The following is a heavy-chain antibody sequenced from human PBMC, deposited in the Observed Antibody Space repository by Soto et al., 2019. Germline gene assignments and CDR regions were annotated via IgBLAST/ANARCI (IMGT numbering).Heavy chain of an antibody. CDR2: MNPNSGNT. CDR3: ARGSCTNGVCYFINWFDP. CDR1: GDTFTSYD. D-gene: IGHD2-8*01. V-gene: IGHV1-8*01. Sequence: GASVKVSCKASGDTFTSYDINWVRQATGQGLEWMGWMNPNSGNTGYAQKFQGRVTMTRNTSISTAYMELSSLRSEDTAVYYCARGSCTNGVCYFINWFDPWGQGTLVTVSS. J-gene: IGHJ5*02.